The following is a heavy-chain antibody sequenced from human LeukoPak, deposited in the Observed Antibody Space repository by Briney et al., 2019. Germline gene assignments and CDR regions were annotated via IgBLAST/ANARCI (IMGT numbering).Heavy chain of an antibody. CDR1: GYTFTSYG. Sequence: GASVKVSCKASGYTFTSYGISWVRQAPGQGLEWMGWINVYNGNTNYAQKLQGRVTMTTDTSTSTAYLELRSLRSDDTAVYYCARVFPDYYDSSDSPYYFDYWGQGTLVTVSS. V-gene: IGHV1-18*01. D-gene: IGHD3-22*01. J-gene: IGHJ4*02. CDR2: INVYNGNT. CDR3: ARVFPDYYDSSDSPYYFDY.